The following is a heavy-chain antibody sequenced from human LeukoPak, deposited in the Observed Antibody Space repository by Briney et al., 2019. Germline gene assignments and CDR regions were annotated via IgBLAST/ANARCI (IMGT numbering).Heavy chain of an antibody. Sequence: SETLSLTCTVSGGSISSGGYYWSWIRQHPGKGLEWIGYIYYSGSTYYNPSLKSRVTISVDTSKNQFSLKLSSVTAADTAVYYCAGLYSSGWYDEGHWFDPWGQGTLVTVSS. CDR2: IYYSGST. CDR3: AGLYSSGWYDEGHWFDP. V-gene: IGHV4-31*03. CDR1: GGSISSGGYY. D-gene: IGHD6-19*01. J-gene: IGHJ5*02.